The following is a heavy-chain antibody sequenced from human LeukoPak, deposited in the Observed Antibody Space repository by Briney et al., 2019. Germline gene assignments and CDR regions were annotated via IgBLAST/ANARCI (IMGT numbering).Heavy chain of an antibody. CDR2: IHPDDSET. V-gene: IGHV5-51*01. D-gene: IGHD3-10*01. CDR3: ASDVNYYGSGSYYYAFDI. Sequence: GKSLKISCKGSGYSFTSYWIGWVRQMPGKGLEWMCIIHPDDSETRFSPSFQGHVTISADKSISTAYLQWSSLKASDTAMYYCASDVNYYGSGSYYYAFDIWGQGTMVTVSS. CDR1: GYSFTSYW. J-gene: IGHJ3*02.